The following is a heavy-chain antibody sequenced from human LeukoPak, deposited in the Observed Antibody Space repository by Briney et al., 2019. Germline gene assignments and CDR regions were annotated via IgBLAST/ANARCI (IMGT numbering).Heavy chain of an antibody. CDR2: INTDGTTT. D-gene: IGHD3-10*01. J-gene: IGHJ4*02. CDR3: ARFGWVPPAHFDY. CDR1: GFTLSNYW. Sequence: PGGSLRLSCAASGFTLSNYWMHWVRQAPGEGLVWVSHINTDGTTTNYADSVKGRFTISRDTAKNTLYLQMNSLRAEDTAVYYCARFGWVPPAHFDYWGQGALVTVSS. V-gene: IGHV3-74*01.